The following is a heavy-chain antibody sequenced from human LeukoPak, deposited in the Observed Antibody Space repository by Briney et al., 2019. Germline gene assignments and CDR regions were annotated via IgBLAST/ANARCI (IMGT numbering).Heavy chain of an antibody. D-gene: IGHD3-9*01. V-gene: IGHV5-10-1*01. Sequence: PGGSLRISCKGSGYSFTRNWISWVRQMPGKGLEWMGRIDPSDSYTNYSPSFQGHVTISVDKSITTAYLQWNSLKASDTAIYYCATHYDILTAYASLGYLGRGTLVTVSS. CDR3: ATHYDILTAYASLGY. J-gene: IGHJ4*02. CDR1: GYSFTRNW. CDR2: IDPSDSYT.